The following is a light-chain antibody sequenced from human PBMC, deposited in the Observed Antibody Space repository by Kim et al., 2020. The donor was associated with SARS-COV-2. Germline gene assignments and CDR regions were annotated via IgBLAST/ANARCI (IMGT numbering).Light chain of an antibody. CDR1: SFRSYY. J-gene: IGLJ2*01. V-gene: IGLV3-19*01. CDR3: NSRDISGDYVV. Sequence: LGQKVWITGQGDSFRSYYAKWYQPKPGQAPLLVIYGKNNRPLGIPDRVSGSTSGNTVSLTITGAQAEDEADYDCNSRDISGDYVVFGGGTQLTVL. CDR2: GKN.